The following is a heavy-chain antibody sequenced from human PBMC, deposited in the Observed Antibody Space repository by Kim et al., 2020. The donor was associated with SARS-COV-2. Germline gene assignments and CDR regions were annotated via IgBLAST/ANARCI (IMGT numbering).Heavy chain of an antibody. CDR1: GFTFSNAW. J-gene: IGHJ6*02. Sequence: GGSLRLSCAASGFTFSNAWMSWVRQAPGKGLEWVGRIKSKTDGGTTDYAAPVKGRFTISRDDSKNSLYLQMNSLKTEDTAVYYCTRDRAAGSYLGVTIFYYDVMDVWGQGTTVTVSS. CDR2: IKSKTDGGTT. D-gene: IGHD3-10*01. CDR3: TRDRAAGSYLGVTIFYYDVMDV. V-gene: IGHV3-15*01.